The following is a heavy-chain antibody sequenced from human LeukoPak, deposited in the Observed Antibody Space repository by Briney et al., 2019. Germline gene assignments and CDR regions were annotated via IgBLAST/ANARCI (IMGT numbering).Heavy chain of an antibody. CDR3: ARESITIFGVVIDYYMDV. Sequence: SVKVSCKASGGTFSSYAISWVLQAPGQGLEWMGGIIPIFGTANYAQKFQGRVTITADESTSTAYMELSSLRSEDTAVYYCARESITIFGVVIDYYMDVWGKGTTVTVSS. J-gene: IGHJ6*03. V-gene: IGHV1-69*13. CDR1: GGTFSSYA. D-gene: IGHD3-3*01. CDR2: IIPIFGTA.